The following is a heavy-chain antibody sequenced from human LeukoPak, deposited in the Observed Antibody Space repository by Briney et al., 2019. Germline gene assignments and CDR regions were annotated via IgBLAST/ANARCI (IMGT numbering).Heavy chain of an antibody. D-gene: IGHD2-2*02. V-gene: IGHV1-69*01. CDR1: GGTFSSYA. Sequence: ASVKVSCKASGGTFSSYAISGVRQAPGQGREWMGGIIPIFGTANYAQKFQGRVTITADESRRTAYMELSSLRSEDTAVYYCARREDIVVVPAAIPRGGYFDWLGAFDIWGQGTMVTVSS. CDR2: IIPIFGTA. CDR3: ARREDIVVVPAAIPRGGYFDWLGAFDI. J-gene: IGHJ3*02.